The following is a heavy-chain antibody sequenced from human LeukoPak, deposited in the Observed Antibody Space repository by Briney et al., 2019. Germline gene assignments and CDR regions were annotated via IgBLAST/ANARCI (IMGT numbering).Heavy chain of an antibody. V-gene: IGHV1-46*01. CDR1: GYTFTSCY. J-gene: IGHJ4*02. CDR3: ATTHTYYDFWSGYLDY. D-gene: IGHD3-3*01. Sequence: GASVKVSCKASGYTFTSCYMHWVRQAPGQGLEWMGIINPSGGSTSYAQKFQGRVTMTRDTSTSTVYMELSSLRSEDTAVYYCATTHTYYDFWSGYLDYWGQGTLVTVSS. CDR2: INPSGGST.